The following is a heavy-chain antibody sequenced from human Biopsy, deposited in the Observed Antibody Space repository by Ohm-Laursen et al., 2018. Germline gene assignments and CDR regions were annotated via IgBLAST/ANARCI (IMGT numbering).Heavy chain of an antibody. CDR3: ARGGYDYDY. Sequence: ASVKVSCKASGYSFTTYDVNWVRQARGQGLEWMGWMIPNSGKTGYAQRFQGRVTLTMNTSIGTAYMELSGLRSEDTAIYYCARGGYDYDYWGQGTLVTVSS. J-gene: IGHJ4*02. CDR2: MIPNSGKT. D-gene: IGHD5-12*01. V-gene: IGHV1-8*01. CDR1: GYSFTTYD.